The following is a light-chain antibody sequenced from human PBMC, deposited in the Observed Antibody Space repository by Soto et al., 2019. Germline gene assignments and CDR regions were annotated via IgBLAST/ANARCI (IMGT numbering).Light chain of an antibody. CDR1: QSVTSN. V-gene: IGKV3-15*01. CDR3: QQYNEWPRT. J-gene: IGKJ1*01. CDR2: GAS. Sequence: EIVLTQSPDTLSVSPGERATLSCRASQSVTSNLAWYQQKPGQAPRLLIYGASTRATGIPARFSGSGSGTEFTLTISSQQSEDFAFYYCQQYNEWPRTFGQGTKVDIK.